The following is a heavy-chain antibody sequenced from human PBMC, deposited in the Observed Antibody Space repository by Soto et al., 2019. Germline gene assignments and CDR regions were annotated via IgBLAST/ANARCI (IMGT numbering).Heavy chain of an antibody. Sequence: GGSLRLSCAFSGFTFSDHYMDWVRQAPGKGLEWVGHIRNKANSYTTEYAASVRGRFTISRDDSKNSLYLHMNSLITEDTAVYYCATGSGADYPFDIWGQGTMVTV. D-gene: IGHD3-3*01. CDR1: GFTFSDHY. J-gene: IGHJ3*02. V-gene: IGHV3-72*01. CDR3: ATGSGADYPFDI. CDR2: IRNKANSYTT.